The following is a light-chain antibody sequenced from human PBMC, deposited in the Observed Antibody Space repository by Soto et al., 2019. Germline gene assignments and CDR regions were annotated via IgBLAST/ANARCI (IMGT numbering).Light chain of an antibody. V-gene: IGKV3-15*01. CDR1: QSVSSN. Sequence: EIVMTQSPATLSVSPGERVTLSCRASQSVSSNLAWYQQKRGQAPRLLIHGASTRATGIPARFSGSGSGTEFTLTISSLQSEDFAVYYCQQNNNWPLTFGQGTKVEI. CDR2: GAS. CDR3: QQNNNWPLT. J-gene: IGKJ1*01.